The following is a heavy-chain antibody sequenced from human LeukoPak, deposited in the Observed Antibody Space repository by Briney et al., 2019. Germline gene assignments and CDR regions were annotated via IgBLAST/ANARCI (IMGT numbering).Heavy chain of an antibody. CDR1: GYTFTGYY. Sequence: ASGKVSCKASGYTFTGYYMHWVRQVAGQGLEWMGRINPDSGGTNYAQKFQGRVTMTRDTSISTAYMELSGLRSDDTALYYCARDHNPYIPIDKFDTYNWFDPWGQGTPVTVSS. CDR2: INPDSGGT. V-gene: IGHV1-2*06. J-gene: IGHJ5*02. CDR3: ARDHNPYIPIDKFDTYNWFDP. D-gene: IGHD3-9*01.